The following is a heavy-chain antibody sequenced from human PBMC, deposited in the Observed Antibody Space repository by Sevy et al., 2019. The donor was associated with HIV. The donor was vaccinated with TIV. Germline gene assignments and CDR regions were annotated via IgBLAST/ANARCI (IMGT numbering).Heavy chain of an antibody. CDR3: STHAGIAAAGRVFDY. Sequence: GGSLRLSCAASGFTFSDHYMEWVRQAPGKGLEWVGRTRKKAEGYTTEYAASVKGRFTISRDDSKNSLYLQMNSLKTEDTAVYYCSTHAGIAAAGRVFDYWGQGALVTVSS. CDR1: GFTFSDHY. D-gene: IGHD6-13*01. V-gene: IGHV3-72*01. CDR2: TRKKAEGYTT. J-gene: IGHJ4*02.